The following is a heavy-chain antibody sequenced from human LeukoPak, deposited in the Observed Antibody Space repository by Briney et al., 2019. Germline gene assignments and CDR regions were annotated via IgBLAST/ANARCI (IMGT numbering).Heavy chain of an antibody. CDR3: ASSTPGAREPWSPSPQYYYMDV. Sequence: PGGSLRLSCAASGFKFSSYSMKWVRQAPGKGLEWVSVIYSGGSTYYADSVKGRFTISRDNFKNTLYLQMNSLRAEDTAVYYCASSTPGAREPWSPSPQYYYMDVWGKGTTVTISS. V-gene: IGHV3-53*01. J-gene: IGHJ6*03. D-gene: IGHD1-14*01. CDR2: IYSGGST. CDR1: GFKFSSYS.